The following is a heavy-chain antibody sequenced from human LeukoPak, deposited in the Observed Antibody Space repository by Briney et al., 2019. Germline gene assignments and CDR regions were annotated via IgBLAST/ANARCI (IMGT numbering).Heavy chain of an antibody. D-gene: IGHD5-12*01. CDR2: ISSSSSYI. CDR3: ASRREIPYSGYDYYFDY. V-gene: IGHV3-21*01. Sequence: PGGSLRLSCAASGFTFTSYSMNWVRQAPGKGLEWVSSISSSSSYIYYADSVKGRFTISRDNAKNSLYLQMNSLRAEDTAVYYCASRREIPYSGYDYYFDYWGQGTLVTVSS. CDR1: GFTFTSYS. J-gene: IGHJ4*02.